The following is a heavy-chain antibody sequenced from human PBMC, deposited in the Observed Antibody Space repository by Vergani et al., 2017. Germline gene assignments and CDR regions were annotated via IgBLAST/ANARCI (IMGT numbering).Heavy chain of an antibody. CDR3: AKANPRDSGYDYLYYYHAMDV. CDR1: GFTFNHYA. Sequence: ELQLLESGGDLVQPGGSLRLSCAASGFTFNHYAMNWVRQAPGKGLEWVSGISGSGGSTYYAGSVKGRFTISRDSSKTTLYLQMNSLSAGDTAVYYCAKANPRDSGYDYLYYYHAMDVWGQGTTVTVSS. CDR2: ISGSGGST. D-gene: IGHD5-12*01. V-gene: IGHV3-23*01. J-gene: IGHJ6*02.